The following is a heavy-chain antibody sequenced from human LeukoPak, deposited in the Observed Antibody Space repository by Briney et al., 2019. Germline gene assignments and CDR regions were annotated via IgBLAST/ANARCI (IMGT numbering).Heavy chain of an antibody. D-gene: IGHD5-12*01. CDR3: ARVAGYGPPMLTFDI. V-gene: IGHV4-61*02. CDR1: GGSISSGSYY. Sequence: PSETLSLTCTVSGGSISSGSYYWSWIRQPAGKGLEWIGRIYTSGSTNYNPSLKSRVTISVDTSKNQFSLKLSSVTAADTAVYYCARVAGYGPPMLTFDIWGQGTMVTVSS. J-gene: IGHJ3*02. CDR2: IYTSGST.